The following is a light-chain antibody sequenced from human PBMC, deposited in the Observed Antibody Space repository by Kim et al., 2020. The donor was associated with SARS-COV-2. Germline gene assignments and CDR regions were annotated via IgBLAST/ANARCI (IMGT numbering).Light chain of an antibody. CDR2: EDN. J-gene: IGLJ3*02. CDR1: SGSIANTY. V-gene: IGLV6-57*01. CDR3: QSYDSNNHGV. Sequence: NFMLTQPHSVSESPGKTVAISCTRSSGSIANTYVQWYQQRPGSSPTTVIYEDNQRPSGVPDRFSGSIDRSSNSASLTISGLKTEDEADYYCQSYDSNNHGVFGGGTQLTVL.